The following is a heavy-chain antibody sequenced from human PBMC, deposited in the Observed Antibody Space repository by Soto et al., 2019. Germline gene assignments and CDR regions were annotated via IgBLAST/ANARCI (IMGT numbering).Heavy chain of an antibody. J-gene: IGHJ4*02. D-gene: IGHD5-12*01. CDR3: ARGSHGYHLDY. CDR2: INTNGGTT. CDR1: GFTFSSYA. V-gene: IGHV3-64*01. Sequence: GGSLRLSCAASGFTFSSYAMHWVRQAPGKGLEYVSVINTNGGTTYYANSVKGRFTISRDNSKNTLYLQMGSLRAEDMAVYYCARGSHGYHLDYWGQGTLVTVSS.